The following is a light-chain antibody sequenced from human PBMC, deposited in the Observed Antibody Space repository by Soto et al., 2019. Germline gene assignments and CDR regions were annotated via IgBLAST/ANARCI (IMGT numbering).Light chain of an antibody. V-gene: IGKV3-20*01. Sequence: ESVLTQSPGTLSLSPGERATLSCRASQSVTNRYFAWYQQRPGQAPRLLIYGISNRATGIPDRFSGSGSGTDFTLTISRLEPEDFAVYYCQQYGSSGTFGQGTKVEIK. J-gene: IGKJ1*01. CDR3: QQYGSSGT. CDR1: QSVTNRY. CDR2: GIS.